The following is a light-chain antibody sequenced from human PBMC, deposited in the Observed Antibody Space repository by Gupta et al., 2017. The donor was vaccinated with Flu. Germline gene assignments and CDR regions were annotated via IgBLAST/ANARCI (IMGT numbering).Light chain of an antibody. V-gene: IGLV3-1*01. J-gene: IGLJ1*01. CDR1: KVGDKY. CDR2: QDS. Sequence: SYALTQPPSVSVSPGKTASITCSGDKVGDKYACWYQHKPGQSPVLVIYQDSKRPAGIPERFSGSNSGNTATLTISGTQAMEEADYYCQAWDSSTAYVFGTGTKVTVL. CDR3: QAWDSSTAYV.